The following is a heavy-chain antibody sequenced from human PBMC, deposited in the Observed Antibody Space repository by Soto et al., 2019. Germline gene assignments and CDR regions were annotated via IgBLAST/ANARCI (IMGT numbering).Heavy chain of an antibody. CDR2: ISAYNGNT. Sequence: QVQLVQSGAEVKKPGASVKVSCKASGYTFTSYGISWVRQAPGQGLEWMGWISAYNGNTNYAQKLQGRVTMTTDTATSTAYMERRSLRSDDTAVYYCARVGYSSGYYYYGMDVWGQGTTVTVSS. J-gene: IGHJ6*02. V-gene: IGHV1-18*01. D-gene: IGHD6-19*01. CDR1: GYTFTSYG. CDR3: ARVGYSSGYYYYGMDV.